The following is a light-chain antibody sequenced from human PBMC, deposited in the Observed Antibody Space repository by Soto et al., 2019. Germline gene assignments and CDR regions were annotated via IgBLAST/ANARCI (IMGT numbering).Light chain of an antibody. CDR2: DND. CDR3: GAWDNTQSWV. V-gene: IGLV1-51*01. J-gene: IGLJ3*02. CDR1: GSNIGGFS. Sequence: QSVLTQPPSVSAAPGQRITISCSGSGSNIGGFSVSWYQQLPGTAPKLLIYDNDKRPSGIPDRFSGSKSSTSATLAITTLQTGDEAHYFCGAWDNTQSWVFGPGTKLTVL.